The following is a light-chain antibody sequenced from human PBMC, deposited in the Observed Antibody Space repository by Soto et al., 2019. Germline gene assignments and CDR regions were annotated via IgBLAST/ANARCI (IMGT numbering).Light chain of an antibody. J-gene: IGKJ5*01. V-gene: IGKV3-20*01. Sequence: EIVLTQSPGTLSLSPGERATLSCRASQSVTNSYLAWYQQKPGQAPRLLIYGASSRATGIPDRFSGSGSGTDFTLTISRRESEDFGVYYCQQYGTLITFGQGTRLEIK. CDR2: GAS. CDR1: QSVTNSY. CDR3: QQYGTLIT.